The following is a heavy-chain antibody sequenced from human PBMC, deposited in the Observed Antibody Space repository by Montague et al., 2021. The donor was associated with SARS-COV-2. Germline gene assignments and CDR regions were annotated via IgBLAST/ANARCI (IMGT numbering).Heavy chain of an antibody. CDR3: ARGRTVTTFYYYYHGWDV. J-gene: IGHJ6*02. D-gene: IGHD4-17*01. CDR2: INHSGST. V-gene: IGHV4-34*01. Sequence: SETLSLTCSVSGGSISGYYWSWIRQPPGKGLEWIGEINHSGSTNYNPSLKSRVTISVDTSKNQFSLKLSSVTAADTAVYYCARGRTVTTFYYYYHGWDVWGQGPRVTVSS. CDR1: GGSISGYY.